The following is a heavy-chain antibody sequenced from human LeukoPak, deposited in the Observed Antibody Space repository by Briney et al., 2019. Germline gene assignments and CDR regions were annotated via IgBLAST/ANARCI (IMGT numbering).Heavy chain of an antibody. J-gene: IGHJ4*02. D-gene: IGHD2-2*02. CDR2: VSYDGSNK. Sequence: GGSLRLSCAASGFTFNTYAMNWVRQAPGKGLEWVAVVSYDGSNKNYADSVKGRFTISRDNSKNTLYLQMNSLRAEDTAVYYCARGPCSSTSCYNFDYWGQGTLVTVSS. V-gene: IGHV3-30-3*01. CDR3: ARGPCSSTSCYNFDY. CDR1: GFTFNTYA.